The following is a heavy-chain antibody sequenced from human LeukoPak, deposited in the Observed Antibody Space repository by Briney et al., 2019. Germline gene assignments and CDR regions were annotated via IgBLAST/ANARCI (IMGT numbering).Heavy chain of an antibody. J-gene: IGHJ3*02. D-gene: IGHD3-9*01. CDR3: ARPPYYDILTANLPAFDI. Sequence: GESLKISCKGSGYSFTTSWTGWGRQVPGKGLEGMGIFYLGDSDTRYSPSFQGQVTISADKSISTAYLQWSSLKASDTAMYYCARPPYYDILTANLPAFDIWGQGTTVTVSS. V-gene: IGHV5-51*01. CDR1: GYSFTTSW. CDR2: FYLGDSDT.